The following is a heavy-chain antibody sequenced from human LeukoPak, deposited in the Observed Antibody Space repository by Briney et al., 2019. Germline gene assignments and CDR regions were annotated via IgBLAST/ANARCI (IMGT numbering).Heavy chain of an antibody. CDR3: ARGFWGSSYNWFDP. CDR1: GFTFSSYE. D-gene: IGHD5-18*01. Sequence: GGSLRLSCAASGFTFSSYEMNWVRQAPGKGLEWVSYISSSGSTIYYADSVKGRFTISRDNAKNSLYLQMNSLRAEDTAVYYFARGFWGSSYNWFDPWGQGTLVTVSS. CDR2: ISSSGSTI. V-gene: IGHV3-48*03. J-gene: IGHJ5*02.